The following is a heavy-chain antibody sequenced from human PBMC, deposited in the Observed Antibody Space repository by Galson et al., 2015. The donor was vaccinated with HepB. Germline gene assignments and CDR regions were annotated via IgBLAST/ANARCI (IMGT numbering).Heavy chain of an antibody. Sequence: SVKVSCKASGYTFTRYVMNWVRQAPGQGLEWMGWINTNTGNPTYAQGFTGRFVFSLDTSVSTSYLQISSLKAEDTAMYYCARESGPGTGYFDFWGQGTLVTVSS. J-gene: IGHJ4*02. CDR2: INTNTGNP. CDR3: ARESGPGTGYFDF. V-gene: IGHV7-4-1*02. CDR1: GYTFTRYV. D-gene: IGHD1-14*01.